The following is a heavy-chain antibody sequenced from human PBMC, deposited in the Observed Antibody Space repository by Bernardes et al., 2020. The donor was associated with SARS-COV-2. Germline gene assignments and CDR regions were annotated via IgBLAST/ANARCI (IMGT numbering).Heavy chain of an antibody. CDR2: IYSGGST. Sequence: GGSLRLSCAASGFTVSYNYMSWVRQAPGKGLEWVSVIYSGGSTYYADSVKGRFSISRHNSKNTLYLQMNNLRTEDTAVYYCALTTYYYDSSGYFYWGQGTLVTVSS. CDR1: GFTVSYNY. V-gene: IGHV3-53*04. CDR3: ALTTYYYDSSGYFY. D-gene: IGHD3-22*01. J-gene: IGHJ4*02.